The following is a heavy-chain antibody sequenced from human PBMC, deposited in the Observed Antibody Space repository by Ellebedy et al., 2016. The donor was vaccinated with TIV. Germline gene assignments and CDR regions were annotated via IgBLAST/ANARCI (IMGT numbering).Heavy chain of an antibody. J-gene: IGHJ3*02. V-gene: IGHV4-39*01. Sequence: SETLSLXCTVSGGSISSGSYYWGWIRQPPGKGLEWIGSIYYSGSTYYNPSLKSRVTISVDTSKNQFSLKLSSVTAADTAVYYCARIVVVTYAFDIWGQGTMVTVSS. D-gene: IGHD3-22*01. CDR1: GGSISSGSYY. CDR3: ARIVVVTYAFDI. CDR2: IYYSGST.